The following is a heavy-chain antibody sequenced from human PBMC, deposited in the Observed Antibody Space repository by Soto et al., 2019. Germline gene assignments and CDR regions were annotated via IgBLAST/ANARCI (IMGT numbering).Heavy chain of an antibody. J-gene: IGHJ4*02. V-gene: IGHV4-4*02. Sequence: QMQLQESGPGLVKPSGTLSLTCTVSDGPISSGHWWSWVRQSPGKGLEWIGEIVHTGSTNYNPSLNSRVTISIDNSKNQFYLNLHSITAADTAVYYCARNGAYCNDYWGQGTLVTVSS. CDR1: DGPISSGHW. CDR3: ARNGAYCNDY. D-gene: IGHD2-15*01. CDR2: IVHTGST.